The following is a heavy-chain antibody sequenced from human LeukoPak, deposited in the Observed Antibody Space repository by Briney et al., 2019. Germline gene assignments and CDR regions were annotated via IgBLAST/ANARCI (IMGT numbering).Heavy chain of an antibody. J-gene: IGHJ4*02. CDR3: ARDPTTVVTYNFDY. CDR2: LYTSGRT. D-gene: IGHD4-23*01. Sequence: PSETLSHTCTVCGVPISCGSYYWRWLPPPAGKGLEWSGRLYTSGRTNHHPSLKSRLTISVDTSENQLSLTLRSVPAADTPVFYCARDPTTVVTYNFDYWGQGTLVTVSS. CDR1: GVPISCGSYY. V-gene: IGHV4-61*02.